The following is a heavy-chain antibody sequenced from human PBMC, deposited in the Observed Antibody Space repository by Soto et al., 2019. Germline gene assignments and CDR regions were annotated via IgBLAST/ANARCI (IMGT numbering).Heavy chain of an antibody. CDR3: AIPPGVTTLEVDY. CDR1: GGTFSSYT. CDR2: IIPILGIA. D-gene: IGHD4-17*01. Sequence: QVQLVQSGAEVKKPGSSVKVSCKASGGTFSSYTISWVRQAPGQGLEWMGRIIPILGIANHAQKFQGRVTITADKSTSTAYMELSSLRSEDTAVYYCAIPPGVTTLEVDYWGQGTLVTVSS. J-gene: IGHJ4*02. V-gene: IGHV1-69*02.